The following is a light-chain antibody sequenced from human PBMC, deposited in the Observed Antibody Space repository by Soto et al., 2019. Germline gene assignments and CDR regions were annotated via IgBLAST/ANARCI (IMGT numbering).Light chain of an antibody. CDR3: QQYDSTPLT. V-gene: IGKV4-1*01. Sequence: DIVMTQSPDSLGVSLGERATINCKSSQSVLYSTNNKNYLAWYQQKPGQPPKLLLYWASTRESGVPDRFSGSGSGTDFSLTISSLQAEDVAVYYCQQYDSTPLTFGGGTKVEL. CDR1: QSVLYSTNNKNY. CDR2: WAS. J-gene: IGKJ4*01.